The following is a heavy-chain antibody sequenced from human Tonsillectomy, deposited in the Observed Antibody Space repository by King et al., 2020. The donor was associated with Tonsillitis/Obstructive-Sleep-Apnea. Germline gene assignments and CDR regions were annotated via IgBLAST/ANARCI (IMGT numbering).Heavy chain of an antibody. V-gene: IGHV3-11*05. Sequence: VQLVESGGGLVKPGGSLRLSCAASGFTFGDYYMSWIRQAPGKGLEWVSYISSSSTYTNHADSVKGRLTTSRDNAKKSLYLQMNSLRAEDTAVYYCARVSLYSSAKTVDYXGQGTLVTVSS. D-gene: IGHD6-19*01. CDR2: ISSSSTYT. CDR1: GFTFGDYY. J-gene: IGHJ4*02. CDR3: ARVSLYSSAKTVDY.